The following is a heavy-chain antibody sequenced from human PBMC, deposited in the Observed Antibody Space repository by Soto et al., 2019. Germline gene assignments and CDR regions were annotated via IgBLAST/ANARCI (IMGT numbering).Heavy chain of an antibody. V-gene: IGHV4-31*03. J-gene: IGHJ5*02. CDR1: GGSISSGGYY. D-gene: IGHD2-2*01. CDR3: AREGYCSSTSCYGGPRHWFDP. CDR2: IYYSGST. Sequence: SETLSLTCTVSGGSISSGGYYWSWIRQHPGKGLEWIGYIYYSGSTYYNPSPKSRVTISVDTSKNQFSLKLSSVTAADTAVYYCAREGYCSSTSCYGGPRHWFDPWGQGTLVTVSS.